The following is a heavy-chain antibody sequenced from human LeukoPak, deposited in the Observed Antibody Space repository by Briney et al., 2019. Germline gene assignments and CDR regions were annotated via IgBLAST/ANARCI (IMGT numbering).Heavy chain of an antibody. CDR2: ISSSGSTI. V-gene: IGHV3-48*03. D-gene: IGHD6-19*01. CDR3: ARGASGWYPSS. Sequence: GGSLRLSCAASGFTFSSYEMNWVRQAPGKGLEWVSYISSSGSTIYYADSVKGRFTISRVNAKNSLYLQMNSLRAEDTAVYYCARGASGWYPSSWGQGTLVTVSS. CDR1: GFTFSSYE. J-gene: IGHJ5*02.